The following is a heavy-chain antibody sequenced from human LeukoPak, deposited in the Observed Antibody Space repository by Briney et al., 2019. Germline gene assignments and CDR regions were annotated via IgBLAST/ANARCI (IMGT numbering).Heavy chain of an antibody. J-gene: IGHJ4*02. CDR1: GYSFTSYW. V-gene: IGHV5-51*01. CDR3: ARSTTVVTPANY. CDR2: IYPGDSDT. D-gene: IGHD4-23*01. Sequence: AGESLKISCKGSGYSFTSYWIGWVRQMAGKGLEWMGIIYPGDSDTRYSPSFEGQVTISADKSISTAYLQWSSLKASDTAMYYCARSTTVVTPANYWGQGTLVTVSS.